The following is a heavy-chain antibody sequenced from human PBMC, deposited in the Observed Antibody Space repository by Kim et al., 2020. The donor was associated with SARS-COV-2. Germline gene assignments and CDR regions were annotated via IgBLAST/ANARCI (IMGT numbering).Heavy chain of an antibody. CDR3: ARVGEDYYDSSGYPTPGWMGV. Sequence: SETLSLTCAVSGGSISSNNWWSWVRQPPGKGLEWIGEIYHSGSTNYNPSLKSRVTISVDKSKNQFSLKLSSVTAADTAVYYCARVGEDYYDSSGYPTPGWMGVWGQGATVTVSS. CDR2: IYHSGST. J-gene: IGHJ6*02. CDR1: GGSISSNNW. V-gene: IGHV4-4*02. D-gene: IGHD3-22*01.